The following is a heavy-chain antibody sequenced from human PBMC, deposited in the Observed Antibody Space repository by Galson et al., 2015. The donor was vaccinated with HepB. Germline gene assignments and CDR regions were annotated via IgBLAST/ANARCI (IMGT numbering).Heavy chain of an antibody. J-gene: IGHJ6*02. Sequence: SETLSLTCTVSGGSIRYYWSWFRRPPGKGLEWMGYIYYEGATRYSPSLKGRVSISIDTSKNQLTLKLSSVTAADTAVYYCARHDEIALVRNGMDVWGQGTAVTVSS. CDR3: ARHDEIALVRNGMDV. D-gene: IGHD2-21*01. V-gene: IGHV4-59*08. CDR2: IYYEGAT. CDR1: GGSIRYY.